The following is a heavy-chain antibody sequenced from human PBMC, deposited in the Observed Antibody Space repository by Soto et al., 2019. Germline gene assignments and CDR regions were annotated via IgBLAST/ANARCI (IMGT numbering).Heavy chain of an antibody. V-gene: IGHV3-23*01. J-gene: IGHJ4*02. Sequence: GGSLRLSCAASGFTFSSYAMSWVRQAPGKGLEWVSAISGSGGSTYYADSVKGRFTISRDNSKNTLYLQMNSLRAEDTAVYYCAKYKRVDILTGYFDYWGQGTLVTVSS. D-gene: IGHD3-9*01. CDR3: AKYKRVDILTGYFDY. CDR1: GFTFSSYA. CDR2: ISGSGGST.